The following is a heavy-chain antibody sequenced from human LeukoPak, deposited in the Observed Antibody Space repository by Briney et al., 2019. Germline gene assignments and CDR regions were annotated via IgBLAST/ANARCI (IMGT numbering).Heavy chain of an antibody. CDR1: GGSFSGYY. CDR2: INHSGST. V-gene: IGHV4-34*01. D-gene: IGHD6-19*01. CDR3: ASYSGWSHPYYFDD. J-gene: IGHJ4*02. Sequence: KPSETLSLTCAVYGGSFSGYYWSWIRQPPGKGLEWIGEINHSGSTNYNPSLKSRVTISVDTSKNQFSLKLSSVTAADTAVYYCASYSGWSHPYYFDDWGQGTLVTVSS.